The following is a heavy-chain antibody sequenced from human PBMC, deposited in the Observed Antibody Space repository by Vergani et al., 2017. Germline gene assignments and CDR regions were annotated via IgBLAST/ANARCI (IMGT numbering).Heavy chain of an antibody. CDR1: GGSISSYY. V-gene: IGHV4-59*01. Sequence: QVQLQESGPGLVKPSETLSLTCTVSGGSISSYYWSWIRQPPGKGLEWIGDIYYSGSTNYNPSLKSRVTISVATSKNQFSLKLSSVTAADTAVYYCARVRVSDGDFDAFDIWGQGTMVTVSS. J-gene: IGHJ3*02. CDR3: ARVRVSDGDFDAFDI. D-gene: IGHD4-17*01. CDR2: IYYSGST.